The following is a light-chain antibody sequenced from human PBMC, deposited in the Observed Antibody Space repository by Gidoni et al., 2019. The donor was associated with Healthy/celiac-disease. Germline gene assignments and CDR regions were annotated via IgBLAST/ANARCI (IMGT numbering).Light chain of an antibody. V-gene: IGLV1-47*01. CDR1: SSNIGSNY. CDR3: AAWDDSLSGVV. CDR2: RNN. Sequence: QSVLTQPPSASGTPGQRVTISCSGSSSNIGSNYVYWYQQLPGTATKLLIYRNNQRPSGVPDRCSGSKSGTSASLAISGLRSEDEADYYCAAWDDSLSGVVFGGGTKLTVL. J-gene: IGLJ2*01.